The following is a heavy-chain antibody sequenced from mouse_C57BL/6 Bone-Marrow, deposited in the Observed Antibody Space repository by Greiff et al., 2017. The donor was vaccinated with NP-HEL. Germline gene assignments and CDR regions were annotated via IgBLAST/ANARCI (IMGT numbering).Heavy chain of an antibody. CDR3: TGDIYYGNLYFDY. CDR1: GFTFSNYW. D-gene: IGHD2-1*01. V-gene: IGHV6-3*01. CDR2: IRLKSDNYAT. Sequence: EVKVEESGGGLVQPGGSMKLSCVASGFTFSNYWMNWVRQSPEKGLEWVAQIRLKSDNYATHYAESVKGRFTISRDDSKSSVYLQMNNLRAEDTGIYYCTGDIYYGNLYFDYWGQGTTHSLL. J-gene: IGHJ2*01.